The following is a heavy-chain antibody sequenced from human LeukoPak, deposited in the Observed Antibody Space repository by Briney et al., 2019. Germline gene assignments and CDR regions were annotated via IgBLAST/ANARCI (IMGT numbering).Heavy chain of an antibody. CDR1: GGSISSYY. D-gene: IGHD2-15*01. J-gene: IGHJ4*02. V-gene: IGHV4-59*01. CDR3: ARAQDIVVVATFDY. Sequence: PSETLSLTCTVSGGSISSYYWSWIRQPPGKGLEWIGYIYYSGSTNYNPSLKSRVTISVDTSKNQFSLKLSSVTAADTAVYYCARAQDIVVVATFDYWGQGTLVTVSS. CDR2: IYYSGST.